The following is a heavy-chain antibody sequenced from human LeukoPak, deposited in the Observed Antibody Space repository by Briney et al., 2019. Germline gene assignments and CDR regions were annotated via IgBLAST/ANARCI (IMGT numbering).Heavy chain of an antibody. J-gene: IGHJ3*02. CDR3: VKDFGSGRYAFDI. D-gene: IGHD3-10*01. CDR2: IQHDEGGT. V-gene: IGHV3-30*02. CDR1: GFAIRGHH. Sequence: GGSLRLSCAASGFAIRGHHMHWVRRAAGNGLRWVTLIQHDEGGTWYVASVKGRFTVSRDNSKNTLDLQMISLRIEDTALYYCVKDFGSGRYAFDIWGQGTIVTVSS.